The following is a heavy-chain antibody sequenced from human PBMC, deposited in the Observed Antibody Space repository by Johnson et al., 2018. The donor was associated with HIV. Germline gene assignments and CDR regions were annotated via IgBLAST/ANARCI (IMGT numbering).Heavy chain of an antibody. J-gene: IGHJ3*01. CDR2: IRYDGSNK. D-gene: IGHD1-26*01. V-gene: IGHV3-30*02. Sequence: VQLVESGGGVVQPGRSLRLSCAASGFTFSSYGMHWVRQAPGKGLEWVAFIRYDGSNKYYADSVKGRFTISRDNSKNTLYLQMNSLRAEDTALYYCAKGATRYKTDGSKHDGAFDVWGQGTMVTVSS. CDR1: GFTFSSYG. CDR3: AKGATRYKTDGSKHDGAFDV.